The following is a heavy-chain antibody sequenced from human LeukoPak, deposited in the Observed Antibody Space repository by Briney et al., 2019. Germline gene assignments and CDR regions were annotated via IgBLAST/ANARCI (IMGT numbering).Heavy chain of an antibody. CDR2: ISSSGSTI. CDR3: ARDMPVTPRFDL. J-gene: IGHJ2*01. CDR1: GFTFGSYE. Sequence: GGSLRLSCAASGFTFGSYEMNWVCQAPGKGLEWVSYISSSGSTIYYADSVKGRFTISRDNAKNSLYLQMNSLRAEDTAVYYCARDMPVTPRFDLWGRGTLVTVSS. V-gene: IGHV3-48*03. D-gene: IGHD2-2*01.